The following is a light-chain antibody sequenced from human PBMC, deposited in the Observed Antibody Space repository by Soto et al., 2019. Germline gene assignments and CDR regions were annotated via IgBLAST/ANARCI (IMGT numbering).Light chain of an antibody. Sequence: QSALAQPASVSGSPGQSITIPCTGTTSDIGAYNYVPWYQQHPDKAPKLMIYDVTYRPSGVSSRFSGSKSGNTASLTISGLQAEDEADYFCSSYTSTNTVVFGGGTKLTVL. CDR3: SSYTSTNTVV. CDR1: TSDIGAYNY. CDR2: DVT. V-gene: IGLV2-14*03. J-gene: IGLJ2*01.